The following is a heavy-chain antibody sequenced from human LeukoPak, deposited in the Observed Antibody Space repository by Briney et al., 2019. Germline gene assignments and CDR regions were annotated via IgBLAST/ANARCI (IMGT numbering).Heavy chain of an antibody. CDR3: ARAGYSSGWYAFDP. CDR1: GGSISSYY. V-gene: IGHV4-4*07. J-gene: IGHJ5*02. D-gene: IGHD6-19*01. Sequence: SSETLSLTCTVSGGSISSYYWSWIRQPAGKALEWIGRIYTSGSTNYNPSLKSRVTMSVDTSKNQFSLKLSSVTAADTAVYYCARAGYSSGWYAFDPWGKGTLVTVPS. CDR2: IYTSGST.